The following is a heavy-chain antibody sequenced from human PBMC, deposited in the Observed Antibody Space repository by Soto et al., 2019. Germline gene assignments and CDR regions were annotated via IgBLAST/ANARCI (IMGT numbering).Heavy chain of an antibody. CDR1: GGSISNGGYY. CDR2: IHYSGST. J-gene: IGHJ4*01. Sequence: TLSLTCTVSGGSISNGGYYWNWVRQHPGEGLEWIGYIHYSGSTWYNPSLESRVTISVDTSKDQFSLKLRSVTAADTAVYYCARARGSGSYAAYYFDSWGQGTLVTVPQ. V-gene: IGHV4-31*03. D-gene: IGHD3-10*01. CDR3: ARARGSGSYAAYYFDS.